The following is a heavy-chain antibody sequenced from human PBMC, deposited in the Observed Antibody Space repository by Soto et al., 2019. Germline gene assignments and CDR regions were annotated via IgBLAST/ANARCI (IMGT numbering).Heavy chain of an antibody. CDR2: ISSSGSTI. J-gene: IGHJ6*03. V-gene: IGHV3-11*01. Sequence: GGSLRLSCAASGFTFSDYYMSWIRQAPGKGLEWVSYISSSGSTIYYADSVKGRFTISRDNAKNSRYLQMNSLRAEDTAVYYCARASAHPGIAAAGKVYYYYYYRDVWGKGTRVTVSS. CDR3: ARASAHPGIAAAGKVYYYYYYRDV. D-gene: IGHD6-13*01. CDR1: GFTFSDYY.